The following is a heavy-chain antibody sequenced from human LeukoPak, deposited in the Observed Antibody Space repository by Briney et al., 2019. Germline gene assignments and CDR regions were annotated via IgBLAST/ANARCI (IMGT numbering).Heavy chain of an antibody. CDR2: IYPGDSDT. CDR3: ARAGAAAANYFDY. D-gene: IGHD6-13*01. V-gene: IGHV5-51*01. CDR1: GYSFTGYW. J-gene: IGHJ4*02. Sequence: GESLKISCKGSGYSFTGYWIGWVRQMPGKGLEWMGIIYPGDSDTRYSPSFQGQVTISADKSISTAYLQWSSLKASDTAMYYCARAGAAAANYFDYWGQGTLVTVSS.